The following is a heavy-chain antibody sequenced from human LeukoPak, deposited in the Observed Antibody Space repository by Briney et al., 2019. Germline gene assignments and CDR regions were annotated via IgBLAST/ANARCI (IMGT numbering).Heavy chain of an antibody. CDR1: GYSISTGYY. V-gene: IGHV4-38-2*02. CDR2: IYHGGST. J-gene: IGHJ4*02. Sequence: SETLSLTCTVSGYSISTGYYWGWIRQPPGKGLEWIGSIYHGGSTYYNPSLKSRVTISVDTSKNQFSLKLSSVTAADTAVYYCARVWDSTGFDYWGQGTLVTASS. D-gene: IGHD3-22*01. CDR3: ARVWDSTGFDY.